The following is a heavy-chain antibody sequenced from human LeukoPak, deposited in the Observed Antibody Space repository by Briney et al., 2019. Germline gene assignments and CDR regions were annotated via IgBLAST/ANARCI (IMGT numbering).Heavy chain of an antibody. CDR2: ISGSGGST. CDR1: GSSFSIYW. Sequence: GGSLRLSCAASGSSFSIYWMHWVRQAPGKGLLWVSAISGSGGSTYYADSVKGRFTISRDNSKNTLYLQMNSLRAEDTAVYYCAKGAVAGNQKPGGYWGQGTLVTVSS. J-gene: IGHJ4*02. D-gene: IGHD6-19*01. CDR3: AKGAVAGNQKPGGY. V-gene: IGHV3-23*01.